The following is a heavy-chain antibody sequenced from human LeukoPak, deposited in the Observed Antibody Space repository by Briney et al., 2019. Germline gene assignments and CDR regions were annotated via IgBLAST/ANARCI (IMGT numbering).Heavy chain of an antibody. D-gene: IGHD2-15*01. CDR1: GGSISSSSYY. CDR2: IYYSGTT. CDR3: ARCNIGDGQVANWFDP. V-gene: IGHV4-39*01. J-gene: IGHJ5*02. Sequence: SETLSLTCTVSGGSISSSSYYWGWLRQPPGKGLEWIGSIYYSGTTYYNPSLTSRVTISVDTSKNQFSLTLSSVTAADTAVYYCARCNIGDGQVANWFDPWGQGTLATVSS.